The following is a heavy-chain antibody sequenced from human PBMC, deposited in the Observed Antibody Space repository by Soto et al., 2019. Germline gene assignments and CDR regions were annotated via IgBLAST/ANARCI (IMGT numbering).Heavy chain of an antibody. D-gene: IGHD3-10*01. CDR1: GASFSGYY. Sequence: QVQLQQWGAGLLKPSETLSLTCAVYGASFSGYYWSWIRQPPGKGLEWIGEINHSGSTNYNPSLKTRVTIPVDTSQNQSPRQLSSVPAAAPAVYHWARGYGRTFDYWGQGTLVTVSS. CDR2: INHSGST. CDR3: ARGYGRTFDY. J-gene: IGHJ4*02. V-gene: IGHV4-34*01.